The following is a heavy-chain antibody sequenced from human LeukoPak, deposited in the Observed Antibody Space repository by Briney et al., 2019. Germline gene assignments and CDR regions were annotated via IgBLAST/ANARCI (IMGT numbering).Heavy chain of an antibody. J-gene: IGHJ4*02. CDR3: VRGGVLTGFDY. D-gene: IGHD3-9*01. Sequence: GGSLRLSCAASGLTFSSYDMHWVRQTTGKGLEWVSGIGTAGDTYYVASVKGRFTISRENAKNSLYLQMNSLRAGDTAVYYCVRGGVLTGFDYWGQGTLVTVSP. CDR1: GLTFSSYD. CDR2: IGTAGDT. V-gene: IGHV3-13*01.